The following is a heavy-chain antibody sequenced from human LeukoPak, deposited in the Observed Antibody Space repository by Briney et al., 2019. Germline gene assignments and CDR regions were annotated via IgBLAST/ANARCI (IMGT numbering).Heavy chain of an antibody. Sequence: SETLSLTCTVSGGSISSGSYYWSWIRQPAGKGLEWIGRIYTSGSTNYNPSLKSRVTISVDTSKNQFSLKLSSVTAADTAVYYCARRRNYYDSSGYSDYWGQGTLVTVSS. D-gene: IGHD3-22*01. CDR3: ARRRNYYDSSGYSDY. J-gene: IGHJ4*02. V-gene: IGHV4-61*02. CDR2: IYTSGST. CDR1: GGSISSGSYY.